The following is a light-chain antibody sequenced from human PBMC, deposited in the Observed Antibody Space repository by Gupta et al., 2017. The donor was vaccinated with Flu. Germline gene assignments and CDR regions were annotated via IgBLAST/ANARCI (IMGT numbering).Light chain of an antibody. CDR2: AAS. Sequence: DIQLTQSPSFLSASVGDRVTITCRASQGITTYLASYQQKPGKVPKPLIYAASSLQSRVPPRFSGSGSGTEFTLTISRLQPEDLATYYCQQFSSYPRTFGQGTKVEIK. V-gene: IGKV1-9*01. J-gene: IGKJ1*01. CDR3: QQFSSYPRT. CDR1: QGITTY.